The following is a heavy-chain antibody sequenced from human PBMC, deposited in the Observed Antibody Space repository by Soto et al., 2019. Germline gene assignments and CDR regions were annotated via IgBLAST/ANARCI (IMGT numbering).Heavy chain of an antibody. J-gene: IGHJ4*02. Sequence: GGSLRLSCAASGFTFTRYSMNWVRQAPGKWLEWVSSISSTTNYIYYGDSMKGRFTISRDNAKNSLYLEMNSLRAEDTAVYYCARESEDLTSKFDYWGQGTLVTVSS. CDR2: ISSTTNYI. CDR3: ARESEDLTSKFDY. V-gene: IGHV3-21*06. CDR1: GFTFTRYS.